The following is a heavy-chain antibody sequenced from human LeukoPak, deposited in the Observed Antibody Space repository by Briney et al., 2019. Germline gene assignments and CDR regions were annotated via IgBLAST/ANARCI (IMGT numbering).Heavy chain of an antibody. CDR2: IYYSGTT. CDR3: ARQGPGAGHFDH. D-gene: IGHD6-19*01. Sequence: SETLSPLFSLSGGSINRYHCSWIRQPPGKGLEWVGYIYYSGTTAYNPSLKSRVTRSEDTSKNQFSLQLSSVTAADTAVYYCARQGPGAGHFDHWGQGILVTVSS. V-gene: IGHV4-59*08. CDR1: GGSINRYH. J-gene: IGHJ4*02.